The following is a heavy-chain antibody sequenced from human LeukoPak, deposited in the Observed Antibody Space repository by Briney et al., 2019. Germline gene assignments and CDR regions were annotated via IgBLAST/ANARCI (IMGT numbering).Heavy chain of an antibody. V-gene: IGHV3-48*03. CDR3: VRGGGSAYKYNAFDI. CDR2: ISIGGTTI. Sequence: GGSLRRSCAASGFIFSSYEMNWVRQAPGKGLEWISYISIGGTTIYYAESVKGRFTISRDNTKNSLYLQMNSLRAEDTAVYYCVRGGGSAYKYNAFDIWGQGTMVTGSS. CDR1: GFIFSSYE. J-gene: IGHJ3*02. D-gene: IGHD2-15*01.